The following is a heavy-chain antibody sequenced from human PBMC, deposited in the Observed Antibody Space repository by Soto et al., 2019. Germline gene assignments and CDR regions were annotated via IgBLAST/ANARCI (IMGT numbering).Heavy chain of an antibody. CDR2: ISSSSSTI. J-gene: IGHJ6*03. Sequence: VQLVESGGGLVQPGGSLRLSCAASGFTFSSYSMNWVRQAPGKGLEWVSYISSSSSTIYYADSVKGRFTISRDNAKNSLYLQMNSLRAEDTAVYYCARVVTNYYYYYYMDVWGKGTTVTVSS. CDR1: GFTFSSYS. V-gene: IGHV3-48*01. CDR3: ARVVTNYYYYYYMDV. D-gene: IGHD5-18*01.